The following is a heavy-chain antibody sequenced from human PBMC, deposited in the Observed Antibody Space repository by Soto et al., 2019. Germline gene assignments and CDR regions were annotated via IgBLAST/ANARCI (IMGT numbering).Heavy chain of an antibody. D-gene: IGHD2-21*01. Sequence: SETLSLTCIVSGESISSSYYYWGWIRKPPGNGLAWIGSIYYSGRTYYNPSFKSRVTISIDTSKNHCSLKLSSVTATDTAVYYCARQRTTVVIQAYFDHWGQVALVTVSS. V-gene: IGHV4-39*01. CDR3: ARQRTTVVIQAYFDH. CDR2: IYYSGRT. CDR1: GESISSSYYY. J-gene: IGHJ4*02.